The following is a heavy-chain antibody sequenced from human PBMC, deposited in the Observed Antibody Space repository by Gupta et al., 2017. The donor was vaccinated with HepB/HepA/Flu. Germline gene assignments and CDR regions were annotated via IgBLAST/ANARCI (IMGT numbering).Heavy chain of an antibody. CDR3: ARQRQGGEYCSTSSCRSYYMDV. J-gene: IGHJ6*03. Sequence: QLQLQESGPGLVKPSETLSLTCTVPGGSISSGGYYWGWLRQPPGKGLEWIGSIYYSGNTYYNSSLTSRVTTLVDTYKNEFSLKLSSVTAADTAVYYCARQRQGGEYCSTSSCRSYYMDVWGKGTTVTVSS. CDR2: IYYSGNT. D-gene: IGHD2-2*01. V-gene: IGHV4-39*01. CDR1: GGSISSGGYY.